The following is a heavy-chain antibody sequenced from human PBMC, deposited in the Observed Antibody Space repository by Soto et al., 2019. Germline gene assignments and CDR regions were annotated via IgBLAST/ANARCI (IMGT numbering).Heavy chain of an antibody. D-gene: IGHD3-3*01. J-gene: IGHJ6*02. CDR2: ISYDGSNK. Sequence: GGSLRLSCAASGFTFSSYAIHWVRQAPGKGLEWVAVISYDGSNKYYADSVKGRFTISRDNSKNTLYLQMNSLRAEDTAVYYCARDQGYYDFWSGDSGYYYYGMDVWGQGTTVTVSS. V-gene: IGHV3-30-3*01. CDR3: ARDQGYYDFWSGDSGYYYYGMDV. CDR1: GFTFSSYA.